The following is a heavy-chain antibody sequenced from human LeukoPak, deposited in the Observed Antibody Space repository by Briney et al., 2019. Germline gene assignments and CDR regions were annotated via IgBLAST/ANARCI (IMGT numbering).Heavy chain of an antibody. D-gene: IGHD2/OR15-2a*01. Sequence: GRSLRLSCVASGFTFSSYWMHSVRQAPGKGLVWVSRINSDGSSTGYADSVKGRFTISRDNGKNTLYLQMNSLRAEDTAVYYCVRRNYWDQGTLVTVSS. CDR2: INSDGSST. CDR3: VRRNY. V-gene: IGHV3-74*01. CDR1: GFTFSSYW. J-gene: IGHJ4*02.